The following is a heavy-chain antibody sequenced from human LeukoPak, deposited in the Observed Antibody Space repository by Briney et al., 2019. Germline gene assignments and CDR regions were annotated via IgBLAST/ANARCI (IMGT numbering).Heavy chain of an antibody. D-gene: IGHD1-26*01. J-gene: IGHJ4*02. CDR1: GFTFSSYG. Sequence: GRPLRLSCAASGFTFSSYGMHWVRQAPGKGLEWVAVISYDGSNKYYADSVKGRFTISRDNSKNTLYLQMNSLRAEDTAVYYCAKDTRAVGAAYYFDYWGQGTLVTVSS. CDR2: ISYDGSNK. V-gene: IGHV3-30*18. CDR3: AKDTRAVGAAYYFDY.